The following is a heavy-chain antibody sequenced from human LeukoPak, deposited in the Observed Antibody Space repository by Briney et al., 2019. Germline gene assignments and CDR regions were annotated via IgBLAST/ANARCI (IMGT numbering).Heavy chain of an antibody. V-gene: IGHV3-73*01. CDR2: IRSKGNSYEA. CDR3: TREGCGATSCYTNDY. Sequence: GGSLRLSCAASGFSLSGSPIHWVRQASGKGLEWVGRIRSKGNSYEAAYAASVKGRFTISRDDSKDMTYLQMNSLKTEDTAIYYCTREGCGATSCYTNDYWGQGTLVTVSS. J-gene: IGHJ4*02. D-gene: IGHD2-2*02. CDR1: GFSLSGSP.